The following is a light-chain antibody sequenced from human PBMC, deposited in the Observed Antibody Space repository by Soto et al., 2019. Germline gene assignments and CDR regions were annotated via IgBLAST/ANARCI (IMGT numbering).Light chain of an antibody. J-gene: IGLJ2*01. V-gene: IGLV2-14*01. CDR2: DVN. Sequence: QSVLTQPASVSGSPGQSITISCTGTSSDVGGYDYVSWHQQHPGKAPKLMIYDVNTRPSGVSNRFSGSKSGNTASLTISGLQAEDAADYYCCSYTSSGAHVFGGGTKLTVL. CDR1: SSDVGGYDY. CDR3: CSYTSSGAHV.